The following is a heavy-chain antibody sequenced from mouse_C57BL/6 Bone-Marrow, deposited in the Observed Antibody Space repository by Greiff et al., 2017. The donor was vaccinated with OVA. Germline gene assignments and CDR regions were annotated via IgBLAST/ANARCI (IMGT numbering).Heavy chain of an antibody. J-gene: IGHJ2*01. V-gene: IGHV1-81*01. D-gene: IGHD1-1*01. CDR1: GYTFTSYG. CDR3: ARGYGSSLFDY. Sequence: VQLKQSGAELARPGASVKLSCKASGYTFTSYGISWVKQRTGQGLEWIGEIYPRSGNTYYNEKFKGKATLTADKSSSTAYMELRSLTSEDSAVYFCARGYGSSLFDYWGQGTTLTVSS. CDR2: IYPRSGNT.